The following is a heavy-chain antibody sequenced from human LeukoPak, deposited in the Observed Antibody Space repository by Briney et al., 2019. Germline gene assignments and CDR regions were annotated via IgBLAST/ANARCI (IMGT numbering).Heavy chain of an antibody. J-gene: IGHJ4*02. V-gene: IGHV3-23*01. CDR3: AKDQYCTSTSCYVGY. Sequence: GGSLRLSCAASGFTFSNYAMSWVRQAPGKGLEWVSGINVSGGSTFYAGSVRGRFTISRDNSKNTLYLQMNSLRAEDTAVYYCAKDQYCTSTSCYVGYWGQGTLVTVSS. CDR2: INVSGGST. D-gene: IGHD2-2*01. CDR1: GFTFSNYA.